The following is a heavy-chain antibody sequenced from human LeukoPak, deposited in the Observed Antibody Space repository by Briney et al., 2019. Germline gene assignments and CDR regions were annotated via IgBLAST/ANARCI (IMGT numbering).Heavy chain of an antibody. Sequence: GGSLRLSCTASGFTFRNYGMNWVRQAPGKGLEWVAGIWYVGSNKDYVDSVKGRFTISRDNSKNTLYLEMNSLTVEDTAVYYCAKGGGGSSNWGSNYGGQGTQVTVSS. CDR3: AKGGGGSSNWGSNY. D-gene: IGHD7-27*01. CDR2: IWYVGSNK. CDR1: GFTFRNYG. V-gene: IGHV3-33*06. J-gene: IGHJ4*02.